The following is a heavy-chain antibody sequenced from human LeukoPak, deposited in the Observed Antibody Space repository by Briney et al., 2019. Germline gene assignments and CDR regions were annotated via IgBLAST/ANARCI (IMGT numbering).Heavy chain of an antibody. V-gene: IGHV3-53*01. CDR1: GFTVSSNY. CDR3: AREGDCSSTSCHFDY. CDR2: IYSGGST. D-gene: IGHD2-2*01. Sequence: PGGCLRLSCAASGFTVSSNYMSWVRQAPGKGLEWVSVIYSGGSTYYADSVKGRFTISRDNSKNTLYLQMNSLRAEDTAVYYCAREGDCSSTSCHFDYWGQGTLVTVSS. J-gene: IGHJ4*02.